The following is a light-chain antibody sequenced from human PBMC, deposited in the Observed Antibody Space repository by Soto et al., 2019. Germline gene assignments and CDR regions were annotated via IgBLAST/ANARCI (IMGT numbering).Light chain of an antibody. J-gene: IGLJ1*01. V-gene: IGLV1-44*01. CDR2: SNN. Sequence: QSVLTQPPSASGTPGQRVTISCSGSSSNIGSNTVNWYQQLPGTAPKLLIYSNNHRPSGVPDRFSGSKSGTSASLAISGLQSEDEADYYCAAWDDSLNGGVFGTGTKVTV. CDR1: SSNIGSNT. CDR3: AAWDDSLNGGV.